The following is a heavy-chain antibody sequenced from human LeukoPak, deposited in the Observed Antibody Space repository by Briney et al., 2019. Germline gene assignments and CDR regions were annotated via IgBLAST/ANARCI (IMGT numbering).Heavy chain of an antibody. CDR3: ARPRDVLLWFGELTPFDI. Sequence: GGSLRLSCAASGFTLSSYWMSWVRQAPGKGLEWVSSISSSSSYIYYADSVKGRFTISRDNAKNSLYLQMNSLRAEDTAVYYCARPRDVLLWFGELTPFDIWGQGTMVTVSS. CDR1: GFTLSSYW. D-gene: IGHD3-10*01. CDR2: ISSSSSYI. V-gene: IGHV3-21*01. J-gene: IGHJ3*02.